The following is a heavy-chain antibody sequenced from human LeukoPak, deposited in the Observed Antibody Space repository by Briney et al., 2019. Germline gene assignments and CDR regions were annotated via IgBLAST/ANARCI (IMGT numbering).Heavy chain of an antibody. D-gene: IGHD1-26*01. J-gene: IGHJ3*02. CDR2: IYYSGST. Sequence: SETLSLTCTVSGGSISSYYWSWIRQPPGKGLEWIGYIYYSGSTNYNPSLKSRVIISVDTSKNQFSLKLSSVTAADTAVYYCARALGKWEPDAFDIWGQGTMVTVSS. V-gene: IGHV4-59*01. CDR1: GGSISSYY. CDR3: ARALGKWEPDAFDI.